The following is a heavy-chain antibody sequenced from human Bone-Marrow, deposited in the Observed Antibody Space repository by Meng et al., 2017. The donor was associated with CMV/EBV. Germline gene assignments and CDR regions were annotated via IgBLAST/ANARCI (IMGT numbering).Heavy chain of an antibody. J-gene: IGHJ4*02. CDR1: GYTFTGYY. CDR3: ARDSGKYGSGSYNGY. D-gene: IGHD3-10*01. CDR2: INPNSGGT. Sequence: ASVKVSCKASGYTFTGYYMHWVRQAPGQGLEWMGWINPNSGGTNYAQKFQGTVTMTRDTSISTAYMELSRLRFDDTAVYYCARDSGKYGSGSYNGYWGQGTLVTVSS. V-gene: IGHV1-2*02.